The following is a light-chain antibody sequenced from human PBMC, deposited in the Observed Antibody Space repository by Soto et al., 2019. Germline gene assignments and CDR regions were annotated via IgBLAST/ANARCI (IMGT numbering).Light chain of an antibody. J-gene: IGLJ2*01. CDR2: EVS. V-gene: IGLV2-14*01. Sequence: QSALTQPASVSGSPGQSITISCTGTSSDVDTYKYVSWYQQHPGKAPKLMIYEVSYRPSGVSDRFSGSNSGNTASLTISGLQADDEADYYCCSYAGSTTRVQFGGGTKVTVL. CDR3: CSYAGSTTRVQ. CDR1: SSDVDTYKY.